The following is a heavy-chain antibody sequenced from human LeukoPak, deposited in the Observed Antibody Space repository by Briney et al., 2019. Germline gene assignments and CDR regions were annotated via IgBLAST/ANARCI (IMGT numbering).Heavy chain of an antibody. CDR1: GFIFSSYW. CDR2: IKHDGSEK. V-gene: IGHV3-7*04. CDR3: TGETFYFNH. Sequence: PGGPLRLSCAASGFIFSSYWMSWVRQAPGKGLEWVANIKHDGSEKYYVDSVRGRFAISRDNAKNSLYLQMNSLRPEDTAMYYFTGETFYFNHWSQRALVTVSS. J-gene: IGHJ4*02.